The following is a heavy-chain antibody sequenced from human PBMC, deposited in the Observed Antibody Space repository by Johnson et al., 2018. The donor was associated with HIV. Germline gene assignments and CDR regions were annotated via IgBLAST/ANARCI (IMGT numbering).Heavy chain of an antibody. CDR1: GFTFSSYA. D-gene: IGHD1-1*01. CDR2: ISYAGSNK. V-gene: IGHV3-30*04. CDR3: ARGDIGWNDDFAFDM. J-gene: IGHJ3*02. Sequence: QVQLVESGGGVVQPGRSLRLSCAASGFTFSSYAMHWVRQAPGKGLEWVAVISYAGSNKYYADSVQGRFTISSDNSKNTLYLQMNSLRGEDTAVYYCARGDIGWNDDFAFDMWGQGTMVTVSS.